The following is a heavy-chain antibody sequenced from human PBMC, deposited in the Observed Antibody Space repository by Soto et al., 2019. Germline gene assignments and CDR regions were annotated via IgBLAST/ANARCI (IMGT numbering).Heavy chain of an antibody. CDR1: GGTFSSYT. Sequence: ASVKVSCKASGGTFSSYTISWVRQAPGQGLEWMGRIIPILGIANYAQKFRGRVTITADKSTSTAYMELSSLRSEDTAVYYCARGVVVPAPSYYYYYMDVWGKGTTVTVSS. CDR2: IIPILGIA. D-gene: IGHD2-2*01. CDR3: ARGVVVPAPSYYYYYMDV. V-gene: IGHV1-69*02. J-gene: IGHJ6*03.